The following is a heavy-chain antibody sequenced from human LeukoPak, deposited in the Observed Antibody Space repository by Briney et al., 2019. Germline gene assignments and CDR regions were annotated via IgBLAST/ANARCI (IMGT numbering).Heavy chain of an antibody. Sequence: GGSLRLSCAASGFTVSSNYMSCVRQAPGKGLEWVSVIYSGGSTYYADSVKGRFTISRHNSKNTLYLQMNSLRAEDTAVYYCARRATMGAFDIWGQGTMVTVSS. CDR1: GFTVSSNY. D-gene: IGHD3-10*01. J-gene: IGHJ3*02. CDR3: ARRATMGAFDI. V-gene: IGHV3-53*04. CDR2: IYSGGST.